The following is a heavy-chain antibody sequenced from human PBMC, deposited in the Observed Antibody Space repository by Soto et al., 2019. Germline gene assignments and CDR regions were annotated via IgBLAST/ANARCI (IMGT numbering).Heavy chain of an antibody. CDR1: GYTFTAYY. D-gene: IGHD2-15*01. CDR3: ARTGGRTYPNAGAHYFDC. V-gene: IGHV1-2*02. J-gene: IGHJ4*02. CDR2: ISPNTGGA. Sequence: ASVKVSCKTSGYTFTAYYLHWIRQAPGQGLEWIGWISPNTGGANFAQRFQGRLSMTRDTSLGTVYMELSRLTSGDTAVYFCARTGGRTYPNAGAHYFDCWGQGSLVTVSS.